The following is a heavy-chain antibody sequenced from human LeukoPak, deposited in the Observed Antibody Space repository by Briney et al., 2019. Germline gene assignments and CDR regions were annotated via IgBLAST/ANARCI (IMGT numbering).Heavy chain of an antibody. CDR2: INPNSGGT. D-gene: IGHD6-13*01. Sequence: ASVKVSCKASGYTFTGYYMHWVRQAPGQGLEWMGWINPNSGGTNYAQEFQGWVTMTRDTSISTAYMELSRLRSDDTAVYYCARGPSRGYSSSWYWNYWGQGTLVTVSS. J-gene: IGHJ4*02. CDR3: ARGPSRGYSSSWYWNY. CDR1: GYTFTGYY. V-gene: IGHV1-2*04.